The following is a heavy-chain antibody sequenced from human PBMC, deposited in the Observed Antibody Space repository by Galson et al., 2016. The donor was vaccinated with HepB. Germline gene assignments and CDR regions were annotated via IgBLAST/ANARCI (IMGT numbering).Heavy chain of an antibody. CDR2: ISYDGRRE. CDR1: AFTFSTYA. J-gene: IGHJ6*02. D-gene: IGHD1-26*01. Sequence: SLRLSCAASAFTFSTYAMHWVRQAPGKGLEWVAVISYDGRREYYADSVKGRFTISRDNSKNTLYLQMNSLRAEDTAVYYCVQGSTAPAGWGEGTTVTVSS. CDR3: VQGSTAPAG. V-gene: IGHV3-30*04.